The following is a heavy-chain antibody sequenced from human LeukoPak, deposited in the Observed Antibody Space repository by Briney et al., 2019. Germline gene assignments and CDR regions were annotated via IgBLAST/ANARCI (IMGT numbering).Heavy chain of an antibody. CDR1: GGSISSYY. D-gene: IGHD6-13*01. J-gene: IGHJ2*01. V-gene: IGHV4-4*07. CDR2: IYTSGST. CDR3: ARVRTGYSSSWYQTWYFDL. Sequence: SETLSLTCTVSGGSISSYYWSWIRQPAGKGLEWIGRIYTSGSTNYNPSLKSRVTMSVDTTKNQFSLKLSSVTAADTAVYYCARVRTGYSSSWYQTWYFDLWGRGTLVTVSS.